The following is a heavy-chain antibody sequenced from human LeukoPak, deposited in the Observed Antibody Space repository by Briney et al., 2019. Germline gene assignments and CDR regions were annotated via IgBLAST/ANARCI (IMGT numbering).Heavy chain of an antibody. D-gene: IGHD6-13*01. CDR3: ARRDSSSVVPRWDC. V-gene: IGHV4-39*01. CDR1: SGSIISSSYY. J-gene: IGHJ4*02. Sequence: PSETLSLTCTVSSGSIISSSYYWGWIRQPPGKGLEWNGSIYYSGSTYYNPSLRSRVTISVDTSKNQFSLKLSSVTAADTAVYYCARRDSSSVVPRWDCWGQGSLVTVSS. CDR2: IYYSGST.